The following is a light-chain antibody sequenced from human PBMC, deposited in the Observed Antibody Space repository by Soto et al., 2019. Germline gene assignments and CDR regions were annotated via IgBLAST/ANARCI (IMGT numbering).Light chain of an antibody. CDR1: QSVRGY. Sequence: DIVLTQSPATLSLPPGESATLSCRASQSVRGYLAWYQQKPGQAPRLLIYDASNRATGIPARFSGSGSGTDFILTISSLEPEDFALYFCQQCSSWPLTFGGGTKVEIK. J-gene: IGKJ4*01. CDR3: QQCSSWPLT. CDR2: DAS. V-gene: IGKV3-11*01.